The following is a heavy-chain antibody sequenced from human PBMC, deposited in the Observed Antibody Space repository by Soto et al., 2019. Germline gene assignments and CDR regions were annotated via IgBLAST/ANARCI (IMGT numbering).Heavy chain of an antibody. D-gene: IGHD1-26*01. CDR1: GFSLSTSGVG. V-gene: IGHV2-5*02. CDR2: IYWDDDK. CDR3: AHTIVGVTLFDY. Sequence: QITLKESGPTLVKPTQTLTLTCTFSGFSLSTSGVGVGWIRQPPGKALEWLALIYWDDDKRYSPSLKSRLTITKDTSKNQVFLTMTNMDPVDTATYYCAHTIVGVTLFDYWGQGTLVTVSS. J-gene: IGHJ4*02.